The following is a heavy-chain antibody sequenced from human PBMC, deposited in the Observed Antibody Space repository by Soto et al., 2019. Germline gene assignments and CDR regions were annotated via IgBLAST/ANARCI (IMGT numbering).Heavy chain of an antibody. J-gene: IGHJ3*02. Sequence: QVQLQESGPGLVKPSGTLSLTCAVSGGSISSSNWWSWVRQPPGKGLEWIGEIYHSGSTNYNPSLKSRVTISVDKSKNQFSLKQSSVTAADTAVYYCAYHYYDSSGYHDAFDIWGQGTMVTVSS. CDR3: AYHYYDSSGYHDAFDI. CDR2: IYHSGST. D-gene: IGHD3-22*01. V-gene: IGHV4-4*02. CDR1: GGSISSSNW.